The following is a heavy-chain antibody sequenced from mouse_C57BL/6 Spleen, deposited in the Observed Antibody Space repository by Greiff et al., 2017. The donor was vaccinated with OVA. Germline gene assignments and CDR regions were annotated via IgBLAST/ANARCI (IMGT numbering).Heavy chain of an antibody. J-gene: IGHJ4*01. D-gene: IGHD2-4*01. CDR3: AWIYYDYESYAMDY. Sequence: EVQLVESGGGLVKPGGSLKLSCAASGFTFSDYGMHWVRQAPEKGLEWVAYISSGSSTIYYADTVKGRFTISRDNAKNTLFLQMTSLRSEDTAMYYCAWIYYDYESYAMDYWGQGTSVTVSS. CDR2: ISSGSSTI. CDR1: GFTFSDYG. V-gene: IGHV5-17*01.